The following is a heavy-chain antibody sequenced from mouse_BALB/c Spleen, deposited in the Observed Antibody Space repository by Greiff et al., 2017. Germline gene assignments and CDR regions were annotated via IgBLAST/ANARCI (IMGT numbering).Heavy chain of an antibody. V-gene: IGHV5-6*02. D-gene: IGHD2-1*01. CDR1: GFTFSSYG. Sequence: EVKLVESGGDLVKPGGSLKLSCAASGFTFSSYGMSWVRQTPDKRLEWVATISSGGSYTYYPDSVKGRFTISRDNAKNTLYLQMSSLKSEDTAMYYCADGNAMDYWGQGTSVTVSS. CDR3: ADGNAMDY. CDR2: ISSGGSYT. J-gene: IGHJ4*01.